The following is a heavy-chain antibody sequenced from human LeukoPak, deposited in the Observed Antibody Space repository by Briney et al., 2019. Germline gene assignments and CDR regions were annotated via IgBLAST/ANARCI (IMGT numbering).Heavy chain of an antibody. V-gene: IGHV3-7*01. CDR2: IKQDGSEK. D-gene: IGHD3-3*01. CDR3: ARDQAPTYYYDFWSGYIDY. CDR1: GFTFSSHW. J-gene: IGHJ4*02. Sequence: GGSLRLSCAASGFTFSSHWMSWVRQAPGKGLEWVANIKQDGSEKYYVDSVKGRFTISRDNAKNSLYLQMNSLRAEDTAVYYCARDQAPTYYYDFWSGYIDYWGQGTLVTVSS.